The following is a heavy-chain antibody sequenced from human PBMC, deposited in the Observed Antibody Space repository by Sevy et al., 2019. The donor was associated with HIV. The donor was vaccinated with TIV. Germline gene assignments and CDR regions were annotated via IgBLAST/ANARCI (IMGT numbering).Heavy chain of an antibody. V-gene: IGHV4-59*08. CDR2: IYYNGHI. J-gene: IGHJ4*02. CDR1: GGSITSLY. CDR3: AGENAWGRGYS. D-gene: IGHD3-10*01. Sequence: AETLSLTCTVSGGSITSLYWNWIRQPPGKGLEWIAYIYYNGHINYNPSLKSRVTLSLDTSKNQFSLRLSPVTAADTAMYYCAGENAWGRGYSWGQGTLVTVSS.